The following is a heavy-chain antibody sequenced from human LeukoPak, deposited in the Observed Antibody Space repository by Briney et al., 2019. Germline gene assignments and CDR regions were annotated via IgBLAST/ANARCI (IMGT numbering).Heavy chain of an antibody. CDR1: GFTFDDYG. CDR2: INWNGGST. D-gene: IGHD2-15*01. Sequence: GGSLRLSCAASGFTFDDYGMSWVRQAPGKGLEWVSGINWNGGSTGYAGSVKGRFTISRDNAKNSLYLQTNSLRAEDTALYYCARVLSAVVAATRGYYYYMDVWGKGTTVTVSS. V-gene: IGHV3-20*04. CDR3: ARVLSAVVAATRGYYYYMDV. J-gene: IGHJ6*03.